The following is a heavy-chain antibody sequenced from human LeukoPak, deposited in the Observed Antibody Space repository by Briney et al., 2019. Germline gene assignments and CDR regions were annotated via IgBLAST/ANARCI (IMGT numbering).Heavy chain of an antibody. Sequence: PGGSLRLSCAASGFTFDDYGMSWVRQAPGKGLEWVSGINWNDGSTGYADSVKGRFTISRDNAKNSLYLQMNSLRAEDTALYYCARGGPPSSSLDYWGQGTLVTVSS. V-gene: IGHV3-20*04. D-gene: IGHD6-6*01. CDR2: INWNDGST. J-gene: IGHJ4*02. CDR3: ARGGPPSSSLDY. CDR1: GFTFDDYG.